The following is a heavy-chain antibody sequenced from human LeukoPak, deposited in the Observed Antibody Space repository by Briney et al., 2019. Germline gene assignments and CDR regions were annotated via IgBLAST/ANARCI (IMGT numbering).Heavy chain of an antibody. J-gene: IGHJ6*03. D-gene: IGHD6-19*01. CDR2: INPNSGGT. CDR1: GYTFTGYY. V-gene: IGHV1-2*02. CDR3: ASDQEYSSGWAYYYYMDV. Sequence: ASVKVSCKASGYTFTGYYMHWVRQAPGQGLEWMGWINPNSGGTNYAQKFQGRVTMTRDTSISTAYMELSRLRSDDTAVYYCASDQEYSSGWAYYYYMDVWGKGTTVTVSS.